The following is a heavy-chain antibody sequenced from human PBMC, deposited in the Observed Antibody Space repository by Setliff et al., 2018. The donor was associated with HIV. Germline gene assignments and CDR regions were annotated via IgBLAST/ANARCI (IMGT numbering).Heavy chain of an antibody. J-gene: IGHJ3*01. CDR1: GASITSHN. V-gene: IGHV4-4*07. D-gene: IGHD2-15*01. CDR2: IHTSGST. Sequence: PSETLSLTCSVSGASITSHNWSRIRQPAGRGLEWMGRIHTSGSTNYNPSLTSRVTLSVDTSKNQFFLKLTSLSAADTAVYYCARDRIEVVVDGPHDVFDVWGRGTTVTVSS. CDR3: ARDRIEVVVDGPHDVFDV.